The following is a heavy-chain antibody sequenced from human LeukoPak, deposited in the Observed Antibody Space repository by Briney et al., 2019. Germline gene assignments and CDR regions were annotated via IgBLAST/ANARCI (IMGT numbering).Heavy chain of an antibody. Sequence: GGSLRLSCAASGFTFSSYSMNWVRQAPGKGLEWVSSISSSSSYIYYADSVKGRFTISRDNAKNSPYLQMNSLRAEDTAVYYCARFAVVTGFDYWGQGTLVTVSS. CDR2: ISSSSSYI. J-gene: IGHJ4*02. CDR3: ARFAVVTGFDY. V-gene: IGHV3-21*01. D-gene: IGHD2-21*01. CDR1: GFTFSSYS.